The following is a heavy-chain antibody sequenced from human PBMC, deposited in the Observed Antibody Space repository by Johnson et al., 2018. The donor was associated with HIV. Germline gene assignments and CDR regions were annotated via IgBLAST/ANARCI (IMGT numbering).Heavy chain of an antibody. Sequence: QMQLVESGGGLVKPGGSLRLSCAASGFTFSDYYMSWIRQAPGKGLEWVAVISYDGSNKFYADSVKGRFTISRDNSKNTLYLQMNSLRTEDTAMYYCARERGYFGNPAFDIWGQGTMVTVSS. D-gene: IGHD4-23*01. CDR2: ISYDGSNK. CDR3: ARERGYFGNPAFDI. V-gene: IGHV3-30-3*01. CDR1: GFTFSDYY. J-gene: IGHJ3*02.